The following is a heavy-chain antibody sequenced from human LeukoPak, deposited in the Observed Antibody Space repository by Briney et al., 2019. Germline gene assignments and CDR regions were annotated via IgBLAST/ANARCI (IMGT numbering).Heavy chain of an antibody. V-gene: IGHV1-2*02. J-gene: IGHJ4*02. CDR1: GYTFTGYY. D-gene: IGHD6-25*01. CDR3: ARERTPGSGYGVDY. Sequence: ASVKVSCKASGYTFTGYYIHWVRQAPGQGLEWMGWINPNINGPNYAQKFQGRVTMTGDRSISTAYMELSRLRSDDTAVYYCARERTPGSGYGVDYWGQGTVVTVSS. CDR2: INPNINGP.